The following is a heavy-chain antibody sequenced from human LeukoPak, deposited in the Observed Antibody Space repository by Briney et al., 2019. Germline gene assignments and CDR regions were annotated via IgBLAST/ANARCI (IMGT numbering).Heavy chain of an antibody. V-gene: IGHV4-31*03. CDR2: IYYSGAT. Sequence: PSETLPLTCTVSGGSISSGDYYWSWIRQHPGKGLEWIGYIYYSGATYYNPSLKSRLTISVDTSKNQFSLRLTSLTAADTAVYYCARSVINTVRGVIAHSDYWGQGTLVTVSS. J-gene: IGHJ4*02. D-gene: IGHD3-10*01. CDR3: ARSVINTVRGVIAHSDY. CDR1: GGSISSGDYY.